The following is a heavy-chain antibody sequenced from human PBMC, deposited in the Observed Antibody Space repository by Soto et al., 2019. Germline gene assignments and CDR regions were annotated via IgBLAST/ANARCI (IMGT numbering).Heavy chain of an antibody. CDR3: AREPYCSGGTCLGY. D-gene: IGHD2-15*01. Sequence: SETLSLTCTVSGGSISGYYWSWIRQPPGKGLEWIGYIYYSGSTNYNPSLKSRVTISVDTSKNQFSLRLSSVTAADTAVYYCAREPYCSGGTCLGYWGQGTLVTVSS. CDR2: IYYSGST. V-gene: IGHV4-59*01. CDR1: GGSISGYY. J-gene: IGHJ4*02.